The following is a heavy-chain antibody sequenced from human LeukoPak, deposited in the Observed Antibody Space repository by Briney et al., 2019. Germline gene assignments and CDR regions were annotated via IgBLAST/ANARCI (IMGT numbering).Heavy chain of an antibody. Sequence: GGSLRLSCAASGFTFSSYSMNWVRQAPGKGLEWVSYISSSSSTIYYADSVKGRFTISRDNAKNSLYLQMNSLRAEDTAVYYCARDRVVSGSYPGCVYWGQGTLVTVSS. J-gene: IGHJ4*02. CDR2: ISSSSSTI. D-gene: IGHD1-26*01. CDR1: GFTFSSYS. CDR3: ARDRVVSGSYPGCVY. V-gene: IGHV3-48*04.